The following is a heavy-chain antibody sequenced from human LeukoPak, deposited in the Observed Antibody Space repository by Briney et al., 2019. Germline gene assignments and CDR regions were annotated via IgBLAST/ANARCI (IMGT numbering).Heavy chain of an antibody. V-gene: IGHV4-30-2*01. CDR3: ARGVAAYVKSGSSAFDY. CDR1: GGSISSGGYY. CDR2: IYHSGST. Sequence: ETSETLSLTCTVSGGSISSGGYYWSWIRQPPGKGLEWIGYIYHSGSTYYNPSLKSRVTISVDRSKNQFSLKLSSVTAADTAVYYCARGVAAYVKSGSSAFDYWGQGTLVTVSS. D-gene: IGHD1-26*01. J-gene: IGHJ4*02.